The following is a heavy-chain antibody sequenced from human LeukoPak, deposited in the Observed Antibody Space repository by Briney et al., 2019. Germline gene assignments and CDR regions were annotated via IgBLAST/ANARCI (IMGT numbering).Heavy chain of an antibody. CDR2: ISGVGGGT. CDR3: ASAPSAFSSGWYGD. CDR1: GFTFSTYA. J-gene: IGHJ4*02. Sequence: AGGSLRLSCGASGFTFSTYAMTWVRQAQGKGLEWVSTISGVGGGTYYADSVKGRFTISRDNSKNTLYLHMNSLRPEDTAVYFCASAPSAFSSGWYGDWGQGTLVTVSS. D-gene: IGHD6-19*01. V-gene: IGHV3-23*01.